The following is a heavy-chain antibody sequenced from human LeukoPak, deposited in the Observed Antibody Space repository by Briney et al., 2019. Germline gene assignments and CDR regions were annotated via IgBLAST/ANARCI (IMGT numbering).Heavy chain of an antibody. V-gene: IGHV4-59*08. CDR1: GGSISSYC. D-gene: IGHD6-13*01. Sequence: SETLFLTCTVSGGSISSYCWSWIRQPPGKGLEWIGYIYYSGSTNYNPSLKSRVTISVDTSKNQFSLKLSSVTAADTAVYYCARHVHSTYYFDYWGQGTLVTVSS. J-gene: IGHJ4*02. CDR2: IYYSGST. CDR3: ARHVHSTYYFDY.